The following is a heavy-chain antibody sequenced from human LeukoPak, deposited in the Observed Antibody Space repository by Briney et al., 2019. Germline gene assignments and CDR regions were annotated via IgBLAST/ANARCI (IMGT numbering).Heavy chain of an antibody. CDR2: ISGDGGST. CDR1: GFTFDDYA. CDR3: AKDPYYYDSSGYYYPDY. J-gene: IGHJ4*02. D-gene: IGHD3-22*01. V-gene: IGHV3-43*02. Sequence: GGSLRLSCAASGFTFDDYAMHWVRQAPGKGLEWVSLISGDGGSTYYADSVKGRFTISRDNSKNSLYLQMNSLRTEDTALYDCAKDPYYYDSSGYYYPDYWGQGTLVTVSS.